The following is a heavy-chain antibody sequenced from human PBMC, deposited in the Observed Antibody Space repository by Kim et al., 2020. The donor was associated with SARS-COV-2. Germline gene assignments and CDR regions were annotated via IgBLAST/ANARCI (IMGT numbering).Heavy chain of an antibody. J-gene: IGHJ4*02. CDR3: ARRGAPQWLVGDYFDY. Sequence: SLRLSCAASGFTFSSYAMHWVRQAPGKGLEWVAVISYDGSNKYYADSVKGRFTISRDNSKNTLYLQMNSLRAEDTAVYYCARRGAPQWLVGDYFDYWGQGTLVTVSS. CDR2: ISYDGSNK. CDR1: GFTFSSYA. D-gene: IGHD6-19*01. V-gene: IGHV3-30-3*01.